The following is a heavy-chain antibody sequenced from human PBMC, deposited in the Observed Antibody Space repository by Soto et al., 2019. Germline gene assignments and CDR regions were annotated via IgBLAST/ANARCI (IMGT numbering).Heavy chain of an antibody. CDR2: IKSKTDGGTT. CDR1: GFTFSNAW. Sequence: GGSLRLSCAASGFTFSNAWMNWVRQAPGKGLEWVGRIKSKTDGGTTDYAAPVKGRFTISRDDSKNTLYLQMNSLKTEDTAVYYCAKYVQSGWLRPYFDYWGQGTLVTVSS. V-gene: IGHV3-15*07. J-gene: IGHJ4*02. CDR3: AKYVQSGWLRPYFDY. D-gene: IGHD5-12*01.